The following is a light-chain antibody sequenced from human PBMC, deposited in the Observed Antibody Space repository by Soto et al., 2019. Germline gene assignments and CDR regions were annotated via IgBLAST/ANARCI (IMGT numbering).Light chain of an antibody. CDR1: QGINKF. CDR2: GAS. Sequence: IPLTQSPSSLSASVGDRVTITCRASQGINKFLAWYQQRPGKAPQLLVYGASTLQSGVPLRFSGSGSGTDFTLTISSLQPEDFATYYCQQLTNFRFTFGQGTKLDIK. J-gene: IGKJ2*01. CDR3: QQLTNFRFT. V-gene: IGKV1-9*01.